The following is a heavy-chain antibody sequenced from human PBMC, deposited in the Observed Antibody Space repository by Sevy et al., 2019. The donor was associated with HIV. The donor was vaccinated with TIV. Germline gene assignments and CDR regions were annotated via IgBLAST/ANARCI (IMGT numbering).Heavy chain of an antibody. CDR2: INHSGST. Sequence: SETLSLTCAVYGGSFSGYYWSWIRQPPGKGLEWIGEINHSGSTNYNPSLKSRVTTSVDTSKNQFSLKLSSVTAADTAVYYCARSVVVTAILSGSGSYYFDYWGQGTLVTVSS. CDR3: ARSVVVTAILSGSGSYYFDY. D-gene: IGHD2-21*02. J-gene: IGHJ4*02. V-gene: IGHV4-34*01. CDR1: GGSFSGYY.